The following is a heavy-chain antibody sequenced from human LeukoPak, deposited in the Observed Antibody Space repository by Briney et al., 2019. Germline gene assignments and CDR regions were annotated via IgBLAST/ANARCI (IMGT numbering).Heavy chain of an antibody. J-gene: IGHJ6*02. CDR1: GGSISSYY. Sequence: SETLSLTCTVSGGSISSYYWSWIRQPAGKGLEWIGRIYTSGSTNYNPSLKSRVTMSVDTSKNQFSLKLNSVTAADMAVYYCARDFAASSWYGMDVWGQGTTVTVSS. CDR3: ARDFAASSWYGMDV. V-gene: IGHV4-4*07. D-gene: IGHD6-13*01. CDR2: IYTSGST.